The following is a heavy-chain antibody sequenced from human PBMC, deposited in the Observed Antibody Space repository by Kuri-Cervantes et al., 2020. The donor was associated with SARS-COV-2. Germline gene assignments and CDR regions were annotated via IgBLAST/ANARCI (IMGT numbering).Heavy chain of an antibody. Sequence: GSLRLSCTVSSGSISSYYWSWIRQPPGKGLEWIGYIYYSGSTNYNPSLKSRVTISVDTSKNQFSLKLSSVTAADTAVYYCARCIAARCRSYMDVWGKGTTVTVSS. V-gene: IGHV4-59*08. CDR2: IYYSGST. CDR1: SGSISSYY. J-gene: IGHJ6*03. CDR3: ARCIAARCRSYMDV. D-gene: IGHD6-6*01.